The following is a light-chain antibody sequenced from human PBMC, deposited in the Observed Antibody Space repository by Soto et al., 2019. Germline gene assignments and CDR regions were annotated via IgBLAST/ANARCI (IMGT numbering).Light chain of an antibody. Sequence: EILMTQSPATLSVSPGERATLSCGASQSVSSNLAWYQQKPGQAPRLLIYGASTRATGIPARFSGSGSGTXXXXTISSLQSEDFAVYYCQQYNNWPRAFGQGTKVEIK. CDR3: QQYNNWPRA. V-gene: IGKV3-15*01. CDR2: GAS. CDR1: QSVSSN. J-gene: IGKJ1*01.